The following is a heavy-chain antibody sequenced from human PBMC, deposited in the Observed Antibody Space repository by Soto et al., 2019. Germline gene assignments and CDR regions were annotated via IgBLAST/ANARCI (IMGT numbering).Heavy chain of an antibody. V-gene: IGHV6-1*01. CDR3: AKGDNLGPKTGYAFDP. J-gene: IGHJ5*02. D-gene: IGHD5-12*01. CDR1: GDSVSSNTAS. Sequence: SQTLSLTCAISGDSVSSNTASWNWIRQSPSRGLGWLGRTYFRSKWYNDYAVSVKSRIIINPDTSNNQFSLQLNSVTPEDTAVYFCAKGDNLGPKTGYAFDPWGQGIMVTVSS. CDR2: TYFRSKWYN.